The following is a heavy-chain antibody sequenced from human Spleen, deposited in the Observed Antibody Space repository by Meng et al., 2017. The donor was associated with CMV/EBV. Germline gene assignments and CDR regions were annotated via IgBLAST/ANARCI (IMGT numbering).Heavy chain of an antibody. CDR1: TFTFSDYY. Sequence: GESLKIYCAASTFTFSDYYMGWIRQAPGKGLECVSYISSSSSYIYYADSVKGRFIISRDNSKNTLYLQMNSLRAEDTAIYYCAKDADRVTGATSHLDYWGQGTLVTVSS. CDR2: ISSSSSYI. CDR3: AKDADRVTGATSHLDY. J-gene: IGHJ4*02. V-gene: IGHV3-11*05. D-gene: IGHD1-7*01.